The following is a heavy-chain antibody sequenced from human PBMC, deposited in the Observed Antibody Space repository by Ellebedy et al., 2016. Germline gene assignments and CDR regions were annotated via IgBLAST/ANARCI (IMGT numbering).Heavy chain of an antibody. V-gene: IGHV3-74*01. D-gene: IGHD5-12*01. CDR3: AREGYSGYVGFDY. Sequence: GESLKISXAASGFTFSSYWMHWLRQAPGKGLVWVSRINSDGSSTSYEDSVKGRFTISRDNAKNTLYLQMNSLRAEDTALYYCAREGYSGYVGFDYWGQGTLVTVSS. J-gene: IGHJ4*02. CDR2: INSDGSST. CDR1: GFTFSSYW.